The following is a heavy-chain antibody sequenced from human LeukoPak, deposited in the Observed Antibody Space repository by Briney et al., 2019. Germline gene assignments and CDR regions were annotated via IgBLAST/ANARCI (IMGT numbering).Heavy chain of an antibody. V-gene: IGHV3-30-3*01. CDR2: ISYDGSNK. Sequence: GRSLRLSCADSGFTFSSYPMHWVRQAPGKGLEWVAVISYDGSNKYYADSVKGRFTISRDNSKNTLYLQMNSLRAEDTAVYYCARDRGTDGDYVDYYYGMDVWGLGTTVTVSS. J-gene: IGHJ6*02. CDR1: GFTFSSYP. D-gene: IGHD4-17*01. CDR3: ARDRGTDGDYVDYYYGMDV.